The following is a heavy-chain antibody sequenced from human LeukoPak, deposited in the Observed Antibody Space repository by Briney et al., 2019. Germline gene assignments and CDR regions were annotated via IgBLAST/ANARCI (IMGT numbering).Heavy chain of an antibody. V-gene: IGHV4-39*07. J-gene: IGHJ3*02. CDR1: GGSISSGDYY. CDR2: INHSGST. Sequence: SETLSLTCTVSGGSISSGDYYWSWIRQPPGKGLEWIGEINHSGSTNYNPSLKSRVTISVDTSKNQFSLKLSSVTAADTAVYYCARAGDAFDIWGQGTMVTVSS. CDR3: ARAGDAFDI.